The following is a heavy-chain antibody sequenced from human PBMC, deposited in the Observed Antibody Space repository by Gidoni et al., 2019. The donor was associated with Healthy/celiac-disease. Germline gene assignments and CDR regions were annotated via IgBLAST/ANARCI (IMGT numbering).Heavy chain of an antibody. CDR1: GFTFSSSG. V-gene: IGHV3-30*18. CDR3: AKDYYDSSGYYPFLDY. CDR2: ISYDGSNK. Sequence: QVQLVESGGCVVQPGRSLRLSCAASGFTFSSSGMHWVRQAPGKGLEWVAVISYDGSNKYYADSVKGRFTISRDNSKNTLYLQMNSLRAEDTAVYYCAKDYYDSSGYYPFLDYWGQGTLVTVSS. J-gene: IGHJ4*02. D-gene: IGHD3-22*01.